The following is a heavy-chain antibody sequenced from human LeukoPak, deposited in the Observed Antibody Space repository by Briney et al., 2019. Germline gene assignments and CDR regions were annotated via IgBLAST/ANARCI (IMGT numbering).Heavy chain of an antibody. V-gene: IGHV4-39*07. CDR2: IYSSGST. CDR3: ARSDGYGLVGI. J-gene: IGHJ3*02. Sequence: SETLSLTCSVSGVSISSGSNYWGWIRQPPGKTLEWIRRIYSSGSTYYNLSLKSRVIILIDTAKNHVSLNLSSVTAADTAVYYCARSDGYGLVGIWGQGTMVTVSS. CDR1: GVSISSGSNY. D-gene: IGHD3-10*01.